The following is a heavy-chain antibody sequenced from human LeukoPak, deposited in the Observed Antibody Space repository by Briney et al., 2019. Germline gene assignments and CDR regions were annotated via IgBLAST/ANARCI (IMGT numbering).Heavy chain of an antibody. CDR2: ISGSGGST. CDR3: AKDLYGYVSNWFDP. CDR1: GFTFSSYA. D-gene: IGHD2-8*02. Sequence: QPGGSLRLSCAASGFTFSSYAMSWVRQAPGKGLEWVSAISGSGGSTYYADSVKGRVNSSSDNSSNTRALQTKILRAEATAVYYCAKDLYGYVSNWFDPWGQGTLVTVSS. J-gene: IGHJ5*02. V-gene: IGHV3-23*01.